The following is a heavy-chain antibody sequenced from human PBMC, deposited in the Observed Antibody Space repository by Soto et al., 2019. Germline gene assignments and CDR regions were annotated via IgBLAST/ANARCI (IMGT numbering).Heavy chain of an antibody. CDR2: ISSSGGTT. CDR1: GLTFNNNA. CDR3: ATFMTVTGPGWGRASEY. Sequence: VHLLEFGEGLLQPGGPLRPPCATSGLTFNNNALIWFGQPPGDLLEWVSFISSSGGTTYYADSVKGRFTISRDNSRNTVFLQMNTLGAEDTAIYYCATFMTVTGPGWGRASEYWGQGTRVTVSS. V-gene: IGHV3-23*01. J-gene: IGHJ4*02. D-gene: IGHD6-19*01.